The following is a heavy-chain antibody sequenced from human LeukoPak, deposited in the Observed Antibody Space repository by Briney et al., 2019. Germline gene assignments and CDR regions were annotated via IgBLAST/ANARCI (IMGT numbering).Heavy chain of an antibody. CDR3: AKDYYSSGAPSDAFDI. Sequence: GGSLRLSCAASGFTFSSYSMNWVRQVPGKGLEWVSSISSSSSYIYYADSVNGRFTISRDNAKNSLYLQMNSLRAEDTAVYYCAKDYYSSGAPSDAFDIWGQGTMVTVSS. J-gene: IGHJ3*02. D-gene: IGHD3-10*01. V-gene: IGHV3-21*01. CDR1: GFTFSSYS. CDR2: ISSSSSYI.